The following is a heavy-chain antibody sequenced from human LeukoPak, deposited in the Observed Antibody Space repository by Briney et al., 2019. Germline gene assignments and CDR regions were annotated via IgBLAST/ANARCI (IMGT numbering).Heavy chain of an antibody. CDR3: ARDRPRKHRIAAAGSAFDI. Sequence: SETLSLTCTVSGGSISSYYWSWIRQPPGKGLEWIGYIYYSGSTNYNPSLKSRVTISVDTSKNQFSLKLSSVTAADTAVYYCARDRPRKHRIAAAGSAFDIWGQGTMVTVSS. D-gene: IGHD6-13*01. V-gene: IGHV4-59*12. J-gene: IGHJ3*02. CDR2: IYYSGST. CDR1: GGSISSYY.